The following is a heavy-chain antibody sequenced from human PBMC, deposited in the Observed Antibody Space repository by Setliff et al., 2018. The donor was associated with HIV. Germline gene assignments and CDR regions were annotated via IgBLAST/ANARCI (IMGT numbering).Heavy chain of an antibody. D-gene: IGHD3-22*01. J-gene: IGHJ4*02. V-gene: IGHV4-4*08. CDR3: ARGRRDSSGPRPCYFDY. CDR2: FYTSGST. Sequence: SETLSLTCTVSGGSISSYYWNWIRQPPGKGLVWIGYFYTSGSTDYNPSLKSRVSISLDTSKNQFSLKLSSVTAADTAVYCCARGRRDSSGPRPCYFDYWGLGTLVTVSS. CDR1: GGSISSYY.